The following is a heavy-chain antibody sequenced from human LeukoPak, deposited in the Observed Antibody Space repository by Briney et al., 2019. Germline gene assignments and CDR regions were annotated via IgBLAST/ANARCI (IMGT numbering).Heavy chain of an antibody. D-gene: IGHD2-15*01. CDR3: AKVVTACGGSCYSWVGYYYGMDV. CDR2: ISGSGGST. J-gene: IGHJ6*02. Sequence: GGSLRLSCAASGFTFSSYAMGWVRQAPGKGLEWVSAISGSGGSTYYADSVKGRFTISRDNSKNTLYLQMNSLRAEDTAVYYCAKVVTACGGSCYSWVGYYYGMDVWGQGTTVTVSS. V-gene: IGHV3-23*01. CDR1: GFTFSSYA.